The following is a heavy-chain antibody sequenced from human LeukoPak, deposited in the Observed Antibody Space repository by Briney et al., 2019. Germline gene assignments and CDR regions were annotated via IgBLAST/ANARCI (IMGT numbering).Heavy chain of an antibody. Sequence: GGSLRLSCAASGFTVSSNYMSWVRQAPGKGLEWVSVIYRGGSTYYADSVKGRFTISRDNSKNTLYLQMNSLRAEDTAVYYCATLYYYGSGTPNDYWGQGTLVTVSS. CDR3: ATLYYYGSGTPNDY. D-gene: IGHD3-10*01. CDR1: GFTVSSNY. CDR2: IYRGGST. V-gene: IGHV3-66*04. J-gene: IGHJ4*02.